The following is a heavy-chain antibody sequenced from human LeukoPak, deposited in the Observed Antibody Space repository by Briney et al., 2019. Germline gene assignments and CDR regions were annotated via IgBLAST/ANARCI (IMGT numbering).Heavy chain of an antibody. J-gene: IGHJ4*02. CDR1: GYTFTGYY. Sequence: ASVKVSCKASGYTFTGYYMHWVRQAPGQGLEWMGWINPNSGGTNYAQKFQGRVTMTRDTAISTAYMGLSRLRSDDTAVYYCARFIGIGYCSGGSCSDPYSSGHQADYWGQGTLVTVSS. V-gene: IGHV1-2*02. D-gene: IGHD2-15*01. CDR3: ARFIGIGYCSGGSCSDPYSSGHQADY. CDR2: INPNSGGT.